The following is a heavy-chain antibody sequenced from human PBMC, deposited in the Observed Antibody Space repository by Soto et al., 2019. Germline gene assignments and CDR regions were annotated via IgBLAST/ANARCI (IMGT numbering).Heavy chain of an antibody. J-gene: IGHJ6*02. Sequence: GESLKISCAASGFTFSSYAMSWVRQAPGKGLEWVSAISGSGGSTYYADSVKGRFAISRDNSKNTLYLQMNSLRAEDTAVYYPMVGYYGMDVWGQGTTVTVSS. D-gene: IGHD3-10*01. CDR2: ISGSGGST. V-gene: IGHV3-23*01. CDR3: MVGYYGMDV. CDR1: GFTFSSYA.